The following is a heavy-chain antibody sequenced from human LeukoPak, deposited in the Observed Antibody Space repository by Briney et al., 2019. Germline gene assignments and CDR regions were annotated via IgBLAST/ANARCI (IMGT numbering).Heavy chain of an antibody. CDR3: ARVDPGDGYYPGFDH. CDR2: IIPIFGTA. Sequence: SVKVSCKASGGTFSSYAISWVRQAPGQGLEWMGGIIPIFGTANYAQKFQGRVTITADESTSTAYMELSSLRSEDTAVYYCARVDPGDGYYPGFDHWGQGTLVTVSS. CDR1: GGTFSSYA. J-gene: IGHJ4*02. V-gene: IGHV1-69*13. D-gene: IGHD3-22*01.